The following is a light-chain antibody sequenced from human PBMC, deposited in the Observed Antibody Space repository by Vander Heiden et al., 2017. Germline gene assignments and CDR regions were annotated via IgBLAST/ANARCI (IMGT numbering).Light chain of an antibody. CDR1: SSDVGGYNY. CDR3: SSYTSSSTRV. Sequence: QSALTQPASVSGSPGQSITISCTGPSSDVGGYNYVPWYQQHPGKAPKLRIYDVRNRPSGVSNRCSGSKSGNTASLTISGLQAEDEADYYCSSYTSSSTRVFGGGTKLTVL. CDR2: DVR. J-gene: IGLJ2*01. V-gene: IGLV2-14*01.